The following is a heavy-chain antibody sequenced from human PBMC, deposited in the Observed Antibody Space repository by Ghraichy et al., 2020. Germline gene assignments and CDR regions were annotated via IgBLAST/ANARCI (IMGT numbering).Heavy chain of an antibody. CDR2: IIPIFGTA. Sequence: SVKVSCKASGGTFSSYAISWVRQAPGQGLEWMGGIIPIFGTANYAQKFQGRVTITADESTSTAYMELSSLRSDDTAVYYCARVESGRYYYYGMDVWGQGTTVTVSS. J-gene: IGHJ6*02. CDR3: ARVESGRYYYYGMDV. D-gene: IGHD5-24*01. V-gene: IGHV1-69*13. CDR1: GGTFSSYA.